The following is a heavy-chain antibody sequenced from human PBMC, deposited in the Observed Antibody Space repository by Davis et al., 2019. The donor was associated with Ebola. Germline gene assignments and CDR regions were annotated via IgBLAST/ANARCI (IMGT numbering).Heavy chain of an antibody. J-gene: IGHJ4*02. D-gene: IGHD2-2*01. V-gene: IGHV3-48*03. CDR1: GFTFSDYE. CDR2: ISDNGNTK. CDR3: ARGSAAVFGHIAF. Sequence: GGSLRLSCAASGFTFSDYEMFWVRQSPGKGLEWIAYISDNGNTKYYGESLKGRSTISRDNSKNSLHLEVSSLRVDDTSVYYCARGSAAVFGHIAFWGQGTPVTVSS.